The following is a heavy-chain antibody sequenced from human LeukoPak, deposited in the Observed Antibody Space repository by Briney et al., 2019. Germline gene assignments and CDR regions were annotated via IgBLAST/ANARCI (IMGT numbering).Heavy chain of an antibody. CDR3: AKSKSGTTVYAFDI. CDR1: GGSISSYY. Sequence: PSETLSLTCTVSGGSISSYYWSWIRQPPGKALEWIGYIYYSGSTTCNPSLKSRVTISLDTSKNQVSLKLTSVTAADTAVYYCAKSKSGTTVYAFDIWGQGTMVTVFS. D-gene: IGHD1-1*01. J-gene: IGHJ3*02. CDR2: IYYSGST. V-gene: IGHV4-59*01.